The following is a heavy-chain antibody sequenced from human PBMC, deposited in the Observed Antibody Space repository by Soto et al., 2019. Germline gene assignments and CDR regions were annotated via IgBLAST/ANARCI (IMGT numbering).Heavy chain of an antibody. D-gene: IGHD3-3*02. CDR2: IDDSATT. J-gene: IGHJ4*02. Sequence: TSELMSDRYTVADASVENGSYCCLWKRQSAGNGREWIVYIDDSATTSYNPSVKSRFTISVDTSKDQLFLKVKSVTAADMAVYYCARNSRGHIFGYYSDSWRQRTQVTVSS. CDR1: DASVENGSYC. CDR3: ARNSRGHIFGYYSDS. V-gene: IGHV4-61*01.